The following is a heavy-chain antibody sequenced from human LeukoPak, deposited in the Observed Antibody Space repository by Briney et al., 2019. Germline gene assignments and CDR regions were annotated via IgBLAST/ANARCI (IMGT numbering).Heavy chain of an antibody. Sequence: SETLSLTCAVSGGSISSSNWWSWVRQPPGKGLEWIGEIYHSGSTNYNPSLKSRVTISVDKSKNQFSLKLSSVTAADTAVYYCASSYDCSGYLNWFDPWGQGTLVTVSS. CDR3: ASSYDCSGYLNWFDP. CDR2: IYHSGST. CDR1: GGSISSSNW. V-gene: IGHV4-4*02. J-gene: IGHJ5*02. D-gene: IGHD3-22*01.